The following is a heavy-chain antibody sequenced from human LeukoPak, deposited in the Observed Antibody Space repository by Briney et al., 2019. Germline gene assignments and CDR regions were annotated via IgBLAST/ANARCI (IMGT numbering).Heavy chain of an antibody. V-gene: IGHV1-2*02. CDR1: GYTFTGYY. D-gene: IGHD3-22*01. CDR3: ARTTYYYDSSGPDWDC. J-gene: IGHJ4*02. CDR2: INPNSGGT. Sequence: GASVKVSCKASGYTFTGYYMHWVRQAPGQGLEWMGWINPNSGGTNYAQKFQGRVTMTRDTSISTAYMELSRLRSDDTAVYYCARTTYYYDSSGPDWDCWGQGTLVTVSS.